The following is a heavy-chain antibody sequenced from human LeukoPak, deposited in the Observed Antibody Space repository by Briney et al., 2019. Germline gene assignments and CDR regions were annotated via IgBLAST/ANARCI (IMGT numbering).Heavy chain of an antibody. V-gene: IGHV1-2*02. Sequence: GASVKVSCKASGYTFTDFYLHWVRQAPRQGLEWMGWINPNYAGTNYAQKFQGRVTMTRDTSISTAYMELTSLRSDDTAVYYCARDPGVTNWFDPWGQGTLVTVSS. J-gene: IGHJ5*02. CDR1: GYTFTDFY. CDR2: INPNYAGT. CDR3: ARDPGVTNWFDP. D-gene: IGHD2-21*02.